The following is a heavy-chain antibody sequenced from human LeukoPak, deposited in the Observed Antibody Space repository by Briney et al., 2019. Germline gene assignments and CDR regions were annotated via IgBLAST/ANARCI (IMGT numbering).Heavy chain of an antibody. Sequence: GESLRLSCAASGFRFSDYWMHWVRQGPGKGPEWLSRTSKDGSDTFYAHAEKGRFTASRDNAKNTVYLQVTNVRPEDTAVYFCARGGYSGSYYRFSWGQGTLVTVAS. J-gene: IGHJ4*02. D-gene: IGHD6-25*01. CDR2: TSKDGSDT. V-gene: IGHV3-74*01. CDR3: ARGGYSGSYYRFS. CDR1: GFRFSDYW.